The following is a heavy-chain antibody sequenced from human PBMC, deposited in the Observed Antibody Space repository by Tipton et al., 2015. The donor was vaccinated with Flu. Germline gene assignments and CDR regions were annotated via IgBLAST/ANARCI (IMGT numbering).Heavy chain of an antibody. CDR1: GGSISSYY. V-gene: IGHV4-59*08. CDR2: ISHSGRT. Sequence: GLVKPSEILSLTCTVSGGSISSYYWSWIRQPPGKGLEWIGCISHSGRTYYNPSLKSRVTISVDTAKNQFSQRLSSVTAADTAMYYCARSTYYYGSGSSDYWGQGTLVTVSS. D-gene: IGHD3-10*01. J-gene: IGHJ4*02. CDR3: ARSTYYYGSGSSDY.